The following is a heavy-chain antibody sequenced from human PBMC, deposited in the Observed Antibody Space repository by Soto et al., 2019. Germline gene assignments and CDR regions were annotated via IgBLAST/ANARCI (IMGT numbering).Heavy chain of an antibody. J-gene: IGHJ6*03. Sequence: QVQLQESGPGLVKPSETLSLTCTVSGGSISSYYWSWIRQPPGKGLEWIGYIYYSGSTNYNSSLKSRGTISVDTSKNQFSLKLSSVTAADTAVYYCARSLRQYYYYYYMDVWGKGTTVTVSS. D-gene: IGHD3-16*02. V-gene: IGHV4-59*01. CDR1: GGSISSYY. CDR2: IYYSGST. CDR3: ARSLRQYYYYYYMDV.